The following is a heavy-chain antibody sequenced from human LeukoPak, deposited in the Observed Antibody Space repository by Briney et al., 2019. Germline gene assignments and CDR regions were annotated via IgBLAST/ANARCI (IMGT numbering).Heavy chain of an antibody. D-gene: IGHD5-18*01. CDR2: ISYDGSNK. J-gene: IGHJ4*02. V-gene: IGHV3-30*18. CDR1: GFTFSSYG. CDR3: AKDGGYSYGKYGGYFDY. Sequence: GGSLRLSCAASGFTFSSYGMHWVRQAPGKGLEWVAVISYDGSNKYYADSVKGRFTISRDISKNTLYLQMNSLRAEDTAVYYCAKDGGYSYGKYGGYFDYWGQGTLVTVSS.